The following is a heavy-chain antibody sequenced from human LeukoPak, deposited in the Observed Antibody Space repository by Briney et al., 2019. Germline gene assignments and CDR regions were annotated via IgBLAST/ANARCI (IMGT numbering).Heavy chain of an antibody. CDR1: GFTFSSYS. V-gene: IGHV3-48*04. CDR3: ARDGTQSYSGYVSYFDY. D-gene: IGHD5-12*01. J-gene: IGHJ4*02. CDR2: ISSSSSTI. Sequence: PGGSLRLSCAASGFTFSSYSMNWVRQAPGKGLEWASYISSSSSTIYYADSVKGRFTISRDNAKNSLYLQMNSLRAEDTAVYYCARDGTQSYSGYVSYFDYWGQGTLVTVSS.